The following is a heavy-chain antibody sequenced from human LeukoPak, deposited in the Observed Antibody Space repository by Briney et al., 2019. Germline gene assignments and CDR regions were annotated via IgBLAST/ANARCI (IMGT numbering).Heavy chain of an antibody. CDR2: INPNSGGT. Sequence: ASVKVSCKASGYTFTGYYMHWVRQAPGQGLEWMGWINPNSGGTNYAQKFQGRVTITRNTSISTAYMELSSLRSEDTAVYYCARTLPTTSWFRGENWFDPWGQGTLVTVSS. CDR1: GYTFTGYY. CDR3: ARTLPTTSWFRGENWFDP. V-gene: IGHV1-2*02. J-gene: IGHJ5*02. D-gene: IGHD6-13*01.